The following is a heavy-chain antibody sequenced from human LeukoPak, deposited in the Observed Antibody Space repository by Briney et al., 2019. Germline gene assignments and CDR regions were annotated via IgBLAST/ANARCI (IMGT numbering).Heavy chain of an antibody. CDR1: GFTFSSYS. CDR3: AKVLEGYCSCGSCPDAFDI. Sequence: GGSLRLSCAASGFTFSSYSMNWVRQAPGKGLEWVSSISSTSSYIYYADSVKGRFTISRDNAKNSLFLQMNSLRAEDTAVYYCAKVLEGYCSCGSCPDAFDIWGQGTMVTVSS. D-gene: IGHD2-15*01. CDR2: ISSTSSYI. J-gene: IGHJ3*02. V-gene: IGHV3-21*01.